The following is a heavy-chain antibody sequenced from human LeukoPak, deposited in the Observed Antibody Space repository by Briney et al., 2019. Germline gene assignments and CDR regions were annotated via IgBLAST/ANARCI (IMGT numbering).Heavy chain of an antibody. Sequence: SETLSLTCTVSGYSISSGYYWGWIRQPPGKGLEWIGSIYHSGSTYYNPSLKSRVTISVDTSKNQFSLKLSSVTAADTAVYYCARLGYCSGGSCYFDRTYIIDYWGQGTLVTVSS. J-gene: IGHJ4*02. V-gene: IGHV4-38-2*02. CDR3: ARLGYCSGGSCYFDRTYIIDY. D-gene: IGHD2-15*01. CDR1: GYSISSGYY. CDR2: IYHSGST.